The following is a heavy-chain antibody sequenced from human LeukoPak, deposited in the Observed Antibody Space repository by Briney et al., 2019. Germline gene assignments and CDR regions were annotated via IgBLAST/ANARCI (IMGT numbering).Heavy chain of an antibody. V-gene: IGHV4-59*01. Sequence: SETLSLTCTVSGDSISSSYWSWIRQPPGKGLEWIGYIYYSGSINYNPSLKSRVTISVDTSKNQFSLKLSSVTAADTAVYYCARDSGSYRWDYWGQGTLVTVSS. CDR1: GDSISSSY. D-gene: IGHD1-26*01. CDR2: IYYSGSI. CDR3: ARDSGSYRWDY. J-gene: IGHJ4*02.